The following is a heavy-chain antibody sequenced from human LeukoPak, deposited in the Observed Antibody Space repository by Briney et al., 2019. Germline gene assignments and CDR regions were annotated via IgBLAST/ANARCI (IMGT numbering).Heavy chain of an antibody. CDR2: IYYSGST. J-gene: IGHJ4*02. V-gene: IGHV4-39*01. Sequence: SETLSLTCTVSGVSISSYYWGWIRQPPGKGLEWIGSIYYSGSTYYNPTLKSRVTISVDTSKNQFSLKLSSVTAADTAVYYCARWARSTLSSRAFDYWGQGTLVTVSS. CDR1: GVSISSYY. D-gene: IGHD4-11*01. CDR3: ARWARSTLSSRAFDY.